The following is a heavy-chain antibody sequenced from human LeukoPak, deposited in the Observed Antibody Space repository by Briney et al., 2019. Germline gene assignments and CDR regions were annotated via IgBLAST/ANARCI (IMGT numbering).Heavy chain of an antibody. J-gene: IGHJ5*02. CDR1: GFTFSSYA. Sequence: GGSLRLSCAASGFTFSSYAMHWVRQAPGKGLEWVSRINPDGSTTTYADSVKGRFTISRDNAKNTVYVQMNSLRAEDTAVYYCARVLSGSWDWFDPWGQGTLVTVSS. D-gene: IGHD3-22*01. V-gene: IGHV3-74*01. CDR2: INPDGSTT. CDR3: ARVLSGSWDWFDP.